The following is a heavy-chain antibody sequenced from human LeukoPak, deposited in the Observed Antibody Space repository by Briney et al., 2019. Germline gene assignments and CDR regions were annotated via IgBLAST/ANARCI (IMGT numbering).Heavy chain of an antibody. V-gene: IGHV1-18*01. CDR1: GYTFSNYV. CDR3: ARTMTTMTTHGELDF. Sequence: ASVKVSCKTSGYTFSNYVLTWVRQAPGQGLEWMGRISTYTGDSNYAQKFHDRITMTTDTSTSTAYMELRNLSSDDTAVYYCARTMTTMTTHGELDFWGQGTLVTVSS. J-gene: IGHJ4*02. CDR2: ISTYTGDS. D-gene: IGHD4-17*01.